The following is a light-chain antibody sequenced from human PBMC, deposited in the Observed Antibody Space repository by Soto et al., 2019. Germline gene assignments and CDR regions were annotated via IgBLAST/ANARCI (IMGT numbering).Light chain of an antibody. CDR3: QTWGTGILV. J-gene: IGLJ3*02. CDR1: SGRSSYA. CDR2: LNSDGSH. Sequence: QSVLTQSPSASASLGASVKLTCALSSGRSSYAIAWHQQQPEKGPRALMKLNSDGSHTRGDGIPDRFSGSSSGAERYLTISSLQSDDEADYYCQTWGTGILVFGGGTKLTVL. V-gene: IGLV4-69*01.